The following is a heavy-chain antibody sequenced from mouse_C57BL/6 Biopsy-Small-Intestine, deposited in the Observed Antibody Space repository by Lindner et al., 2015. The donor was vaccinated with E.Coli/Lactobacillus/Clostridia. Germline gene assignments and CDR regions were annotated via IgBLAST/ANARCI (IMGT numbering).Heavy chain of an antibody. CDR3: ARSLGRLRSFAY. D-gene: IGHD2-4*01. V-gene: IGHV1-39*01. Sequence: VQLQESGPELVKPGASVKISCKASGYSFTDYNMNWVKQSNGKSLEWIGVINPNYGTTSYNQKFKGKATLTVDKSSSTAYMELRSLTSEDTAVYYCARSLGRLRSFAYWGQGTLVTVSA. CDR2: INPNYGTT. CDR1: GYSFTDYN. J-gene: IGHJ3*01.